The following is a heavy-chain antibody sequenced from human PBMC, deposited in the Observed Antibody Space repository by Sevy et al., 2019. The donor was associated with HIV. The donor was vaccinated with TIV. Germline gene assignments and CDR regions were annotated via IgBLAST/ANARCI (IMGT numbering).Heavy chain of an antibody. CDR3: ARGAYGSGSRYYCGMDV. CDR1: GGSFSGYY. Sequence: SETLSLTCAVYGGSFSGYYWSWIRQPPGKGLEWIGEINHSGSTNYNPSLKSRVTISVDTSKNQFSLKLSSVTAADTAVYYCARGAYGSGSRYYCGMDVWGQGTTVTVSS. V-gene: IGHV4-34*01. CDR2: INHSGST. J-gene: IGHJ6*02. D-gene: IGHD3-10*01.